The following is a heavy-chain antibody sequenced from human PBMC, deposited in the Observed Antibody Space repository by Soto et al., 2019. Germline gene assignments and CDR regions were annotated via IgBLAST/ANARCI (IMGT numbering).Heavy chain of an antibody. Sequence: GGSLRLSCAASGFTFNSYAMSWVRQAPGKGLEWVSTISRSGGSTYYADSVKGRFTISRDNSKNTLYLQMNSLRADDTAVYYCEKDLVHGNYFDYWGQGTQVTVSS. CDR3: EKDLVHGNYFDY. V-gene: IGHV3-23*01. CDR2: ISRSGGST. D-gene: IGHD3-10*01. J-gene: IGHJ4*02. CDR1: GFTFNSYA.